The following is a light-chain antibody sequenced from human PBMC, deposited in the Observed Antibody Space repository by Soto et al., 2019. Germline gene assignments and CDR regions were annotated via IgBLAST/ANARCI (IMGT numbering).Light chain of an antibody. CDR3: SSYTCSSTPYV. Sequence: QSDLTQPASVSGSPGQSITISCTGTSSDVGGYNYVSWYQQHPGKAPKLMIYDVSNRPSGVSNRFSGSKSGNTASLTISGLQAEYEADDSCSSYTCSSTPYVFGTGTKVPVL. CDR1: SSDVGGYNY. CDR2: DVS. V-gene: IGLV2-14*01. J-gene: IGLJ1*01.